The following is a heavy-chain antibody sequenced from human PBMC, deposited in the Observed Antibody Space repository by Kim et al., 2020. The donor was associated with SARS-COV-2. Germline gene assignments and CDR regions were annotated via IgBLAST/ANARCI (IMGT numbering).Heavy chain of an antibody. CDR3: ARVDCSGGGCYPYYYYG. D-gene: IGHD2-15*01. CDR1: RFTFSSYW. Sequence: GGSLRLSCAASRFTFSSYWMSWVRQAPGKGLEWVANIKQDGSEKYYVDSVNGRFTVSRDNAKNSLYLQMNSLRAEDTAVYYCARVDCSGGGCYPYYYYG. CDR2: IKQDGSEK. V-gene: IGHV3-7*01. J-gene: IGHJ6*01.